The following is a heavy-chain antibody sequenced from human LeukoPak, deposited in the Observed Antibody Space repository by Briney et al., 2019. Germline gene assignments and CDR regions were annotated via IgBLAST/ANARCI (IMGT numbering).Heavy chain of an antibody. J-gene: IGHJ4*02. CDR2: MNPNSGNT. CDR1: GYTFTSYD. D-gene: IGHD3-22*01. CDR3: ARGQPYYYDSSGYQTPTLY. Sequence: ASVKVSCKASGYTFTSYDINWVRQATGQGLEWMGWMNPNSGNTGYAQKFQGRVTMTRNTSISTAYMELSSLRSEDTAVYYCARGQPYYYDSSGYQTPTLYWGQGTLVTVSS. V-gene: IGHV1-8*01.